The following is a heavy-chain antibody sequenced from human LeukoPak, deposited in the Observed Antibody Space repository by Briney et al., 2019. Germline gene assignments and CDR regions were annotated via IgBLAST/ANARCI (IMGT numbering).Heavy chain of an antibody. CDR1: GFTFSSYA. CDR3: ARVVVAAHENWFDP. CDR2: ISGSGGST. V-gene: IGHV3-23*01. J-gene: IGHJ5*02. D-gene: IGHD2-15*01. Sequence: GGSLRLSCAASGFTFSSYAMSWVRQAPGKGLEWVSAISGSGGSTYYADSVKGRFTISRDNSKNTLYLQMNSLRAEDTAVYYCARVVVAAHENWFDPWGQGTLVTVSS.